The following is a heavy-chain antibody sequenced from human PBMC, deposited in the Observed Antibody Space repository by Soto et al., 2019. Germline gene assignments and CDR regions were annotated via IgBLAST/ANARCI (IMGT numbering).Heavy chain of an antibody. V-gene: IGHV4-30-2*01. CDR2: IYHSGST. Sequence: LSLTCAVSGGSISSGGYSRSWIRQPPGKGLEWIGYIYHSGSTYYNPSLKSRVTISVDRSKNQFSLKLSSVTAADTAVYYCARAGQRTAYYGSGSYYTTEYYFDYWGQGTLVTVSS. CDR3: ARAGQRTAYYGSGSYYTTEYYFDY. CDR1: GGSISSGGYS. J-gene: IGHJ4*02. D-gene: IGHD3-10*01.